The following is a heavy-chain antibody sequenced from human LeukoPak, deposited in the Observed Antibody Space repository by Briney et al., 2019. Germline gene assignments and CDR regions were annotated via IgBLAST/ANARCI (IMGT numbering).Heavy chain of an antibody. V-gene: IGHV3-7*01. CDR2: IKQDGGEK. J-gene: IGHJ3*02. D-gene: IGHD3-16*01. CDR1: GGTFSSYA. CDR3: AKDRDDYVWGSYLGAFDI. Sequence: ASVKVSCKASGGTFSSYAISWVRQAPGKGLEWVASIKQDGGEKYYVDSVEGRFTISRDNSKNTLYLQMNSLRAEDTAVFYCAKDRDDYVWGSYLGAFDIWGQGTMVTVSS.